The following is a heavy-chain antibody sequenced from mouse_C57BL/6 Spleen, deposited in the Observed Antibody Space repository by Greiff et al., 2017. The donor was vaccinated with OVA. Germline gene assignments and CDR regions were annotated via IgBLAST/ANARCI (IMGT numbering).Heavy chain of an antibody. CDR3: ARLGITTAAGYYFDY. V-gene: IGHV5-15*01. CDR1: GFTFSDYG. J-gene: IGHJ2*01. CDR2: ISNLAYSI. D-gene: IGHD2-4*01. Sequence: EVMLVESGGGLVQPGGSLKLSCAASGFTFSDYGMAWVRQAPRKGPEWVAFISNLAYSIYYADTVTGRFTISRENAKNTLYLEMSSLRSEDTAMYYCARLGITTAAGYYFDYWGQGTTLTVSS.